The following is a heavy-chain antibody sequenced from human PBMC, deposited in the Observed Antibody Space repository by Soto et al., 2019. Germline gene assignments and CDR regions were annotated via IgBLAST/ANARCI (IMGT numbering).Heavy chain of an antibody. Sequence: ASVKVSCKASGYTFTSYGISWVRQAPGQGLEWMGWISAYNGNTNYAQKLQGRVTMTTDTSTSTAYMELRSLRSDDTAVYYCARLYCSSTSCYYLGYGMDVWGQGTTVTVSS. CDR1: GYTFTSYG. D-gene: IGHD2-2*01. V-gene: IGHV1-18*01. J-gene: IGHJ6*02. CDR3: ARLYCSSTSCYYLGYGMDV. CDR2: ISAYNGNT.